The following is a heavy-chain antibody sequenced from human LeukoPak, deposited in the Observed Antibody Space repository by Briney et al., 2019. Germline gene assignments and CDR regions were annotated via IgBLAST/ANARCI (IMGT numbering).Heavy chain of an antibody. V-gene: IGHV1-69*13. CDR2: IISIFGTA. J-gene: IGHJ4*02. CDR3: ARADTAMVVPDY. CDR1: GGTFSSYA. Sequence: SVKVSCKASGGTFSSYAISWVRQAPGQGLEWMGGIISIFGTANYAQKFQGRVTITADESTSTAYMELSSLRSEDTAVYYCARADTAMVVPDYWGQGTLVTVSS. D-gene: IGHD5-18*01.